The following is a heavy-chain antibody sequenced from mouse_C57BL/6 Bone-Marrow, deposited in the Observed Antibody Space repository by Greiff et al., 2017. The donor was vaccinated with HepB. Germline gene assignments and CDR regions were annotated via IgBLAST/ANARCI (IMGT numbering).Heavy chain of an antibody. D-gene: IGHD1-1*01. CDR3: AVLLLRRGYFDV. J-gene: IGHJ1*03. Sequence: QVQLQQSGAELARPGASVKLSCKASGYTFTSYGISWVKQRTGPGLEWIGEIYPRSGNTYYNEKFKGKATLTADKSSSTAYMELRSLTSEDSAVYFCAVLLLRRGYFDVWGTGTTVTVSS. CDR1: GYTFTSYG. CDR2: IYPRSGNT. V-gene: IGHV1-81*01.